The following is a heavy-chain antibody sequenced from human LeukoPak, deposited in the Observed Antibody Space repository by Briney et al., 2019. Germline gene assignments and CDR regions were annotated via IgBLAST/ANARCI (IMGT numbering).Heavy chain of an antibody. D-gene: IGHD2-2*01. CDR2: IYTSGST. CDR1: GGSISSYY. Sequence: SETLSLTCTVSGGSISSYYWSWIRQPAGKGLEWIGRIYTSGSTNYNPSLKSRVTMSVDTSKNQFSLKLSSVTAADTAVYYCARGGGGYCSSTSCMGFIYDAFDIWGQGTMVPVSS. CDR3: ARGGGGYCSSTSCMGFIYDAFDI. V-gene: IGHV4-4*07. J-gene: IGHJ3*02.